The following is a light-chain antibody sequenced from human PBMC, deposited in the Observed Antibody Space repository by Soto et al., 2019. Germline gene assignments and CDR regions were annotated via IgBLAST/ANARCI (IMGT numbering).Light chain of an antibody. J-gene: IGKJ2*01. CDR2: DAS. CDR3: QQRSNWPFYT. V-gene: IGKV3-11*01. Sequence: EIVLTQSPATLSLSPGERATLTCRASQSVSSYLAWYQQKPGQAPRLLIYDASNRATGIPARFSGSGSGTYFTLTISSLEPEAFAVYYCQQRSNWPFYTFGQGTKLEIK. CDR1: QSVSSY.